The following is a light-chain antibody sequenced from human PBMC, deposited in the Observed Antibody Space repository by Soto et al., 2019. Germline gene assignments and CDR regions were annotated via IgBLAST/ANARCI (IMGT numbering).Light chain of an antibody. CDR1: QSVSSY. J-gene: IGKJ4*01. CDR3: QQRSNWPLT. Sequence: EIVSTQSPATLSLSPGERATLSCRASQSVSSYFAWYQQKPGQAPRLLIYDASNRATGIPARFSGSGSGTDFTLTISSLEPEDFAVYYCQQRSNWPLTFGGGTNVEIK. CDR2: DAS. V-gene: IGKV3-11*01.